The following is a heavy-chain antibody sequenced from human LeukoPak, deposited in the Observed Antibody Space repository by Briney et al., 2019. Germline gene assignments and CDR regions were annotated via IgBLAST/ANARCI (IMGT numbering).Heavy chain of an antibody. CDR1: GFTFSDYS. Sequence: WGSLRLSCAASGFTFSDYSMTWVRQAPGKGLEWVSSISSSSSYIYYADSVKGRFTISRDNAKNSLYLQMNSLRAEDTAVYYCAELGITMIGGVWGKGTTVTISS. D-gene: IGHD3-10*02. CDR3: AELGITMIGGV. J-gene: IGHJ6*04. V-gene: IGHV3-21*01. CDR2: ISSSSSYI.